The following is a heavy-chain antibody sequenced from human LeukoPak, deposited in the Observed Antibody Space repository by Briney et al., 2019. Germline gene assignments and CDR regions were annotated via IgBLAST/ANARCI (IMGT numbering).Heavy chain of an antibody. V-gene: IGHV3-30*02. D-gene: IGHD4-17*01. CDR3: AKVRAMDYGYDY. J-gene: IGHJ4*02. CDR2: IRNDGSNK. Sequence: GGSLRLSCAASGFTFSSYGMHWVRQAPGKGLEWVAFIRNDGSNKYYADSVKGRFTISRDNSKNTLYLQMNSLRAEDTAVYYCAKVRAMDYGYDYWGQGALVTVSS. CDR1: GFTFSSYG.